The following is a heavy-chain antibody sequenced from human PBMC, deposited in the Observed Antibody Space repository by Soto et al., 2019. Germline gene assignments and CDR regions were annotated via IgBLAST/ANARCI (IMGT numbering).Heavy chain of an antibody. J-gene: IGHJ6*02. V-gene: IGHV1-2*02. D-gene: IGHD6-19*01. CDR1: GYTFTDYY. CDR3: ARIAVAGYLFHQGMDV. Sequence: ASVKVSCKASGYTFTDYYMHWVRQAPGQGLEWMGWINPNSGGTNYAQKFQGRVAMTRDTSITTAYMEVSSLRSDDTAVYYCARIAVAGYLFHQGMDVWGQGTTVT. CDR2: INPNSGGT.